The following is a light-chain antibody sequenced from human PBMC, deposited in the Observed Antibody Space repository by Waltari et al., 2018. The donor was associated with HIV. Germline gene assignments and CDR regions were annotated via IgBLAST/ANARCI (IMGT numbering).Light chain of an antibody. J-gene: IGLJ2*01. CDR3: QSYDSSLSGVV. CDR2: GNS. CDR1: SSNIGAVYD. V-gene: IGLV1-40*01. Sequence: QSVLTQPPSVSGAPGQRVTISCTGSSSNIGAVYDVHWYQPLPGTAPKPLIYGNSNRPSGVPDRFSGSKSGTSASLAITGLQAEDEADYYCQSYDSSLSGVVFGGGTKLTVL.